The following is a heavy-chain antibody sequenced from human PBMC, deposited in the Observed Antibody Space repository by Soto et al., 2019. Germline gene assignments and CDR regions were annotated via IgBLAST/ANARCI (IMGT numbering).Heavy chain of an antibody. D-gene: IGHD4-17*01. CDR1: GFTFSSYA. V-gene: IGHV3-23*01. Sequence: EVQLLESGGGLVQPGGSLRLFCAASGFTFSSYAMSWVRQAPGKGLEWVSAISGSGDSTYYADSVKGRFTISRDNSKNTQYLQMNSLRAEDTAVYYCATRTVGWYFDLWGRGTLVTVSS. J-gene: IGHJ2*01. CDR2: ISGSGDST. CDR3: ATRTVGWYFDL.